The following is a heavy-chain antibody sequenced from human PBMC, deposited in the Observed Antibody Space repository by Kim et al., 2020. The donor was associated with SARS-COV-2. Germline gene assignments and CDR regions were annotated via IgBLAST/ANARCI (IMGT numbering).Heavy chain of an antibody. CDR1: GFTFSNYA. D-gene: IGHD3-16*01. CDR2: LSFDGSDK. Sequence: GGSLRLSCAASGFTFSNYAMHWVRQPPGEGLEWVADLSFDGSDKHYADSVKGRFTISRDISKNTLSLQMNSLRAEDTAVYYCATGIGGGGWGIDYWGQGTLVAVSS. V-gene: IGHV3-30*03. CDR3: ATGIGGGGWGIDY. J-gene: IGHJ4*02.